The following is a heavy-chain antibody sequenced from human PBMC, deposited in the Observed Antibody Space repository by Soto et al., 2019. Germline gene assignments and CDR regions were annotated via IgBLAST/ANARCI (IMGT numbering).Heavy chain of an antibody. CDR1: GGSVSSGSYY. Sequence: PSETLSLTCTVSGGSVSSGSYYWSWIRQPPGKGLEWIGYIYYSGSTNYNPSLKSRVTISVDTSKNQFSLKLSSVTAADTAVYYCARHPLNGDHDYWGQGTLVTVSS. J-gene: IGHJ4*02. V-gene: IGHV4-61*01. CDR3: ARHPLNGDHDY. D-gene: IGHD4-17*01. CDR2: IYYSGST.